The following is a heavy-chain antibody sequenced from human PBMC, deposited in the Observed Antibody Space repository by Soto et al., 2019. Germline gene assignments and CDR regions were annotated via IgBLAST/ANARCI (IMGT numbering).Heavy chain of an antibody. CDR1: GGSISSYY. D-gene: IGHD6-19*01. V-gene: IGHV4-4*07. J-gene: IGHJ6*02. CDR2: IYTSGST. Sequence: XGTLSLTCTVSGGSISSYYWSWIRQPSGKGLEWIGRIYTSGSTNYNPSLKSRVTMSVDTSKNQFSLKLSSVTAADTAVYYCAREPPMWGIAVAGSGMDVWGQGTTVTVS. CDR3: AREPPMWGIAVAGSGMDV.